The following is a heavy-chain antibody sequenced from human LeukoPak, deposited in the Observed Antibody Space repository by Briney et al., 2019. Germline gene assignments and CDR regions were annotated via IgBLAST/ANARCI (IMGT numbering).Heavy chain of an antibody. CDR1: GFTFSSYS. D-gene: IGHD2-21*02. V-gene: IGHV3-21*01. CDR2: IISSSSYI. J-gene: IGHJ4*02. CDR3: GRVVTGAQGDD. Sequence: GGSLRLSCAASGFTFSSYSMNWVRQAPGKGLEWVSSIISSSSYIYSADSVKGRFTFSRDNAKNSPYLQMNSLRAEDTAVYYCGRVVTGAQGDDWGQGTLVTVSS.